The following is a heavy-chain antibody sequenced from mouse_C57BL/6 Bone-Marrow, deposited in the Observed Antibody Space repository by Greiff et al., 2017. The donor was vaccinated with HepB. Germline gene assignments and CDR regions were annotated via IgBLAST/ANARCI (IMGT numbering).Heavy chain of an antibody. Sequence: VQLQQSGTVLARPGASVKMSCKTSGYTFTSYWMHWVKQRPGQGLEWIGAIYPGNSDTSYNQKFKGKAKLTAVTSASTAYMELSSLTNEDSAVYYCTRSVRYYGSSYEFYDFDYWGQGTTLTVSS. V-gene: IGHV1-5*01. CDR3: TRSVRYYGSSYEFYDFDY. D-gene: IGHD1-1*01. J-gene: IGHJ2*01. CDR1: GYTFTSYW. CDR2: IYPGNSDT.